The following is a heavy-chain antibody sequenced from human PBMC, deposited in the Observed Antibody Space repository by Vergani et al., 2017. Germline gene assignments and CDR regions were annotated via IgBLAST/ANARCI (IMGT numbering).Heavy chain of an antibody. CDR3: ASDGGDHSKDFEH. CDR2: ISSSSSTI. D-gene: IGHD4-23*01. V-gene: IGHV3-48*01. CDR1: GFTFSSYS. J-gene: IGHJ1*01. Sequence: EVHLVESGGGSVQPGGSLRLSCAASGFTFSSYSMNWVRQAPGKGLEWVSYISSSSSTIYYVDSVKGRFTISRDNAKNSLFLQMNSLRAEDTAVYYCASDGGDHSKDFEHWGQGTLVTVSS.